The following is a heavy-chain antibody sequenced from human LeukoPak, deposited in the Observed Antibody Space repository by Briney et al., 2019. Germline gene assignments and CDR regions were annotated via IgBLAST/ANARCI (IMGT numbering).Heavy chain of an antibody. CDR2: INHSGST. D-gene: IGHD6-19*01. V-gene: IGHV4-34*01. J-gene: IGHJ4*02. CDR3: ARGGGQQWLPIDY. Sequence: SETLSLTCAVYGGSFSGYYWSWIRQPPGKGLEWIGEINHSGSTNYNPSLKSRVTISVDTSKNQFSLKLSSVTAADTAVYYCARGGGQQWLPIDYWGQGTLVTVSS. CDR1: GGSFSGYY.